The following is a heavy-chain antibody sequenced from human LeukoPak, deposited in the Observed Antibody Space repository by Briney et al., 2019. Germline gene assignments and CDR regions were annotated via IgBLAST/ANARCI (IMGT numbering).Heavy chain of an antibody. CDR2: IYTSGST. V-gene: IGHV4-4*07. J-gene: IGHJ5*02. Sequence: PPETLSLTCTVSGGSISSYYWSWIRQPAGKGLEWIGRIYTSGSTNYNPSLKSRVTMSVDTSKNQFSLKLSSVTAADTAVYYCASERVVPAATWFDPWGQGTLVTVSS. CDR1: GGSISSYY. D-gene: IGHD2-2*01. CDR3: ASERVVPAATWFDP.